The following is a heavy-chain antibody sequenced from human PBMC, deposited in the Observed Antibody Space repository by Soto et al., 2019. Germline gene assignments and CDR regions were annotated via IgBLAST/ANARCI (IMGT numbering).Heavy chain of an antibody. CDR3: ASHCSGGSCYSDV. J-gene: IGHJ6*02. CDR1: GFTFSSYA. CDR2: ISYDGSNK. V-gene: IGHV3-30-3*01. D-gene: IGHD2-15*01. Sequence: QVQLVESGGGVVQPGRSLRLSCAASGFTFSSYAMHWVRQAPGKGLEWVAVISYDGSNKYYDDSVKGRFTISRDNSKNTLYLQMNSLRAEDTAVYYCASHCSGGSCYSDVWGQGTTVTVSS.